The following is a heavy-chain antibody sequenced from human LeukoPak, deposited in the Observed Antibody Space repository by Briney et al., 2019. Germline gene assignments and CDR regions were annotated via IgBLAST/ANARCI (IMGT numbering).Heavy chain of an antibody. CDR3: ARRGANSGSYSHFDL. J-gene: IGHJ2*01. D-gene: IGHD1-26*01. V-gene: IGHV4-59*01. CDR2: IYYSGST. CDR1: GFTFNNAW. Sequence: GSLRLSCAASGFTFNNAWMSWIRQPPGKGLEWIGNIYYSGSTNYNPSLKSRVTISVDTSKNQFSLKLSSLTAADTAVYYCARRGANSGSYSHFDLWGRGTLVTVSS.